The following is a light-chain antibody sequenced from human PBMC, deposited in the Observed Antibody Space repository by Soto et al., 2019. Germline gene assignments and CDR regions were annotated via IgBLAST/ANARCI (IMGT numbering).Light chain of an antibody. CDR2: GAS. Sequence: EIVLTQSPATLSLSPGERAILSCRASQSVNTFLAWYQQKPGQAPRLLIYGASSRAAGIPDRFSGSGSGTDFTLTISRLEPEDFAVYYCQQYGSSPRTFGQGTKV. J-gene: IGKJ1*01. V-gene: IGKV3-20*01. CDR1: QSVNTF. CDR3: QQYGSSPRT.